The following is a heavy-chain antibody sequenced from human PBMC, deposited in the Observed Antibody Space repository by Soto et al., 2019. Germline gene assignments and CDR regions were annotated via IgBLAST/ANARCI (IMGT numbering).Heavy chain of an antibody. D-gene: IGHD3-10*01. CDR3: ARSLHHHLITMVRGESFPFDP. CDR2: ISAYNGNT. J-gene: IGHJ5*02. V-gene: IGHV1-18*01. Sequence: ASVKVSCKASGYTFTSYGISWVRQAPGQGLEWMGWISAYNGNTNYAQKLQGRVTMTTDTSTITAYMELRSLRSDDTAVYYCARSLHHHLITMVRGESFPFDPWGQGTLVTVSS. CDR1: GYTFTSYG.